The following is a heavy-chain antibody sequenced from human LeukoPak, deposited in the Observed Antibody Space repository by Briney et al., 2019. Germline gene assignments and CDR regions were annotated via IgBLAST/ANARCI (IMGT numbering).Heavy chain of an antibody. CDR3: AKVKRALVAVAGMVRGYFDY. CDR2: IRYDGSNK. Sequence: PGGSLRLSCAACGFTFSSYGMHWVRQAPGKGLEWVAFIRYDGSNKYYADSVKGRFTISRDNSKNTLYLQMNSLRTEDTAAYYCAKVKRALVAVAGMVRGYFDYWGQGTLVTVSS. CDR1: GFTFSSYG. D-gene: IGHD6-19*01. J-gene: IGHJ4*02. V-gene: IGHV3-30*02.